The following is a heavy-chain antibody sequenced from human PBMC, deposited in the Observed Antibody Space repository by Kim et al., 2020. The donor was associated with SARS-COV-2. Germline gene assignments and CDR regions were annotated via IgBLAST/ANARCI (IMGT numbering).Heavy chain of an antibody. D-gene: IGHD3-3*01. CDR3: ARVVGDLLSGYEYYFDY. Sequence: SETLSLTCTVSGGSISSGDYYWGWVRQPPGKGLEWIGSIHYSGSTYYNPSLKSRVIISLDTSKNQFSLKLSSVTAADTAVYYCARVVGDLLSGYEYYFDYWGQGALVTVSS. V-gene: IGHV4-39*07. J-gene: IGHJ4*02. CDR2: IHYSGST. CDR1: GGSISSGDYY.